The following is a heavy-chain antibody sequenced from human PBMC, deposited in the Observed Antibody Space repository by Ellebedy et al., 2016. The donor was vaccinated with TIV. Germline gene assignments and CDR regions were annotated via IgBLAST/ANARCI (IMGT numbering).Heavy chain of an antibody. J-gene: IGHJ4*02. D-gene: IGHD1-26*01. CDR3: ARGGASSKYFDY. V-gene: IGHV4-59*01. CDR2: IYYTGST. CDR1: AGSISDYY. Sequence: MPSETLSLTCTVSAGSISDYYWSWIRQPPGKGLEWIGFIYYTGSTNYNPSLKSRVTISVETSNNQFSLKLSSVTAADTAIYYCARGGASSKYFDYWGQGTLVTVSS.